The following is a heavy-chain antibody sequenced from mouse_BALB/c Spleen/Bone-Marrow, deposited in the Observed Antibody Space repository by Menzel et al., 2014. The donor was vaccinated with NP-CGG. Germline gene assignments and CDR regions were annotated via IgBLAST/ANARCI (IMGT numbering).Heavy chain of an antibody. D-gene: IGHD1-1*01. V-gene: IGHV4-1*02. J-gene: IGHJ3*01. CDR1: GFDFSRYW. Sequence: EVKLLESGGGLVQPGGSLKLSCAASGFDFSRYWMSWVRQAPGKGLEWIGEINPDSSTISYTPSLKDKFIISRDNAKXTLYLQMSKVRSEDTALYYCSRLYYYGNFAYWGQGTLVTVSA. CDR3: SRLYYYGNFAY. CDR2: INPDSSTI.